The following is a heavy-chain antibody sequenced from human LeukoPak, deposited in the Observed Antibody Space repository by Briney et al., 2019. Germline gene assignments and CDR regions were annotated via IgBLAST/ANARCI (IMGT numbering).Heavy chain of an antibody. Sequence: PGGSLRLSCAASGFRFSNYWMSWVRQAPGKGLEWVANIKQDGSEKYYVDSVKGRFTISRDNAKNSLYLQMNSLRAEDTAVYYCARDLSYYYDSSGYYPDYWGQGTLVTVSS. V-gene: IGHV3-7*01. CDR3: ARDLSYYYDSSGYYPDY. CDR1: GFRFSNYW. D-gene: IGHD3-22*01. CDR2: IKQDGSEK. J-gene: IGHJ4*02.